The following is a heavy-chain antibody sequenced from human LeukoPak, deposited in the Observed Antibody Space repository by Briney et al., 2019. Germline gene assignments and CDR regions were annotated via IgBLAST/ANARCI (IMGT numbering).Heavy chain of an antibody. D-gene: IGHD5-24*01. Sequence: GGSLRLSCATSGFTFVSYAMTWVRQAPGKGLDWVSAINGGGDTTYYADSVKGRFTVSRDRSTNTLFLQMSSLRAEDSGMYYCAKALDTYGYMRFDYWGQGTLVTVSS. V-gene: IGHV3-23*01. CDR2: INGGGDTT. CDR1: GFTFVSYA. CDR3: AKALDTYGYMRFDY. J-gene: IGHJ4*02.